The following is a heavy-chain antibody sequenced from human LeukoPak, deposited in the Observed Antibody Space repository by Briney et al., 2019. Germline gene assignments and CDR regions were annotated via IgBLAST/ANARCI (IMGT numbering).Heavy chain of an antibody. CDR1: GGSISSYY. Sequence: SETLSLTCTVSGGSISSYYWSWIRQPPGKGLEWIGYINYSGSTNYNPSLKSRVTISVDTSKNQFSLKLSSVTAADTAVYYCARRPTHIAVAQRFSFDIWGQGTMVTVSS. CDR2: INYSGST. D-gene: IGHD6-19*01. V-gene: IGHV4-59*08. J-gene: IGHJ3*02. CDR3: ARRPTHIAVAQRFSFDI.